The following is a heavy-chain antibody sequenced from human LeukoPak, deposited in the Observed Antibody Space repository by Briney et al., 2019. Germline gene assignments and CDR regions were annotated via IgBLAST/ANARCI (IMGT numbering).Heavy chain of an antibody. Sequence: SETLSLTCNVSGDSMSTFDWSWVRQPAGKGLEWVGQVFTSGTTAYTSSLKSRLTISIDKSSNQVSLKLISVTAADTAVYYCARHSPSGWYYFDSWGQGALVIASS. CDR2: VFTSGTT. CDR3: ARHSPSGWYYFDS. D-gene: IGHD6-19*01. J-gene: IGHJ4*02. CDR1: GDSMSTFD. V-gene: IGHV4-4*07.